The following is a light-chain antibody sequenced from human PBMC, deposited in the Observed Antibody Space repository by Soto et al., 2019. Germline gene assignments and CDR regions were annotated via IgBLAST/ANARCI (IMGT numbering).Light chain of an antibody. CDR1: QSVSSSF. Sequence: TQSPGTLSLSPGERATVSCTAIQSVSSSFLAWYQQKPGQAPRLLIYGASSRATGIPDRFSGSGSGTDFTLTISRLEPEDFAVYYCQQYGSSPSIPFGQGTRLEI. CDR3: QQYGSSPSIP. V-gene: IGKV3-20*01. CDR2: GAS. J-gene: IGKJ5*01.